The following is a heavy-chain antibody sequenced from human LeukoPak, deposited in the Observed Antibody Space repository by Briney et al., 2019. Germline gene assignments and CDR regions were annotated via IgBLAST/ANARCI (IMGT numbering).Heavy chain of an antibody. Sequence: PSEPLSLTCALHGESFCGYYWSWIRQPLRKGMEWVAEINLSGSTDYNPSLKSRVTISVDTSKNQFSLKLSSVTAADTAVYYCASRGYDIPDYYYYGMDVWGKGTTVTVSS. CDR2: INLSGST. CDR3: ASRGYDIPDYYYYGMDV. CDR1: GESFCGYY. V-gene: IGHV4-34*01. D-gene: IGHD3-9*01. J-gene: IGHJ6*04.